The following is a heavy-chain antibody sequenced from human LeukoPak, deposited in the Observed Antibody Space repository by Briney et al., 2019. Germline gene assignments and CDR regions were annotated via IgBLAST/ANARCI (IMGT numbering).Heavy chain of an antibody. D-gene: IGHD2/OR15-2a*01. CDR2: INSDGSWT. J-gene: IGHJ4*02. Sequence: GGSLRLSCAASGNYWRHWVRQAPGKGLVWVSHINSDGSWTSYADSVKGRFTISKDNAKNTVYLQMNSLRAEDTAVYYCVSFYETYWGRGTLVTVSS. CDR1: GNYW. V-gene: IGHV3-74*01. CDR3: VSFYETY.